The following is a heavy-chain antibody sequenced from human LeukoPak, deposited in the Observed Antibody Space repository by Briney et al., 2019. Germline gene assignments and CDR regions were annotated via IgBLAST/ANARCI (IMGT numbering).Heavy chain of an antibody. J-gene: IGHJ4*02. Sequence: GGSLRLSCAASGFTFSSYSMNWVRQAPGKGLEWVSYISSSSSTIYYADSVKGRFTISRDNAKNSLYLQMNSLRAEDTAVYYCAKLKNHRVVVVDFDYWGQGTLVTVSS. CDR3: AKLKNHRVVVVDFDY. CDR1: GFTFSSYS. D-gene: IGHD2-15*01. CDR2: ISSSSSTI. V-gene: IGHV3-48*01.